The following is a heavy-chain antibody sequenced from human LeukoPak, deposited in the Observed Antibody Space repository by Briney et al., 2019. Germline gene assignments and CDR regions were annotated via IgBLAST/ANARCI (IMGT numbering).Heavy chain of an antibody. D-gene: IGHD2-15*01. CDR2: ISYDGSNK. V-gene: IGHV3-30*18. Sequence: GGSLRLSCAASGFTFSSYGMHWVRQAPGKGLEWVAVISYDGSNKYYADSVKGRLTISRDNSKNTLYLQMNSLRAEDTAVYYCAKDRDSYYYYMDVWGKGTTVTVSS. CDR3: AKDRDSYYYYMDV. J-gene: IGHJ6*03. CDR1: GFTFSSYG.